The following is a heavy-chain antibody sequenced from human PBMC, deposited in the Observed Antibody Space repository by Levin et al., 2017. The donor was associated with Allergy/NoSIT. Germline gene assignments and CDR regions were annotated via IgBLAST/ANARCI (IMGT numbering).Heavy chain of an antibody. D-gene: IGHD2-2*03. Sequence: GESLKISCAASGFTFRSYAMSWVRQAPGKGLEWVSGISGSTGNTYYADSVKGRFTISRDNSKNTLYLQMSSLRAKDTAVYYCAKDWPDGYCTGTSCDPFDYWGQGTLVTVSS. CDR3: AKDWPDGYCTGTSCDPFDY. CDR2: ISGSTGNT. CDR1: GFTFRSYA. J-gene: IGHJ4*02. V-gene: IGHV3-23*01.